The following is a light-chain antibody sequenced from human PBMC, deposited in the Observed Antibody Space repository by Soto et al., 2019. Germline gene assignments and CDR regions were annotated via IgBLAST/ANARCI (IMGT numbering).Light chain of an antibody. V-gene: IGKV1-8*01. J-gene: IGKJ5*01. CDR3: QQYYSYPLT. CDR1: QGISSY. Sequence: AIRMTQSPSSLSACTGDRVTITCRASQGISSYLAWYQQKPGKAPKLLIYAASTLQSGVPSRFSGSGSGTDFTLTISCLQSEDFVTYYCQQYYSYPLTFGQGTRLEIK. CDR2: AAS.